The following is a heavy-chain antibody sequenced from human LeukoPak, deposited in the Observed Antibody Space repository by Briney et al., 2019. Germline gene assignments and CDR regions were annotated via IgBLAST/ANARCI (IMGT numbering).Heavy chain of an antibody. D-gene: IGHD4-11*01. CDR1: GFTFSDYY. J-gene: IGHJ4*02. V-gene: IGHV3-11*01. Sequence: GGSLRLSCAASGFTFSDYYMSWIRQAPGNGLEWVSYISSSGSTIYYADSVKGRFTISRHNAKNSLYLQMNSLRAEDPAVYYCATTADYRPHYFDYWGQGTLVTVSS. CDR2: ISSSGSTI. CDR3: ATTADYRPHYFDY.